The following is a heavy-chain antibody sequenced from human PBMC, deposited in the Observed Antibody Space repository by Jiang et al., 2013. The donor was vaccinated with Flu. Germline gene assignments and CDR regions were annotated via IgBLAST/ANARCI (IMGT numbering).Heavy chain of an antibody. CDR1: GFTFSSYG. J-gene: IGHJ4*02. D-gene: IGHD3-10*01. V-gene: IGHV3-30*18. CDR3: AKDLLPWFSGDYFDY. Sequence: VQLVESGGGVVQPGRSLRLSCAASGFTFSSYGMHWVRQAPGKGLEWVAVISYDGSNKYYADSVKGRFTISRDNSKNTLYLQMNSLRAEDTAVYYCAKDLLPWFSGDYFDYWGQGTLVTVSS. CDR2: ISYDGSNK.